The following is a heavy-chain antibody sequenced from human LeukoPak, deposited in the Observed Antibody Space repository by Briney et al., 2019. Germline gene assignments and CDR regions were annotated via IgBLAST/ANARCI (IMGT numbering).Heavy chain of an antibody. J-gene: IGHJ6*03. CDR1: GFTFSSYA. D-gene: IGHD2-15*01. Sequence: PGGSLRLSCAASGFTFSSYAMSWVRQAPGKGLEWVSAISGSGGSTYYADSVKGRFTISRDNSKNTLYLQMNSLRAEDTAVYYCAKGPPGSCSGGSCYSGGSDYYYYYYMDVWGKGTTVTVSS. V-gene: IGHV3-23*01. CDR3: AKGPPGSCSGGSCYSGGSDYYYYYYMDV. CDR2: ISGSGGST.